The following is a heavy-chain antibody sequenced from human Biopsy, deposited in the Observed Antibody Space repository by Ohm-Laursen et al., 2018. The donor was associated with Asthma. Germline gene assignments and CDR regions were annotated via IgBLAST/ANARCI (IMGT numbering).Heavy chain of an antibody. CDR2: VNTGNGDT. V-gene: IGHV1-3*04. CDR1: GYNFINFA. Sequence: ASVKVSCKASGYNFINFAIHWVRQAPGQRLEWMGGVNTGNGDTKYSQKFQGRVTITRDTSASTAYMELRSLRSEDTATYYCARTYYDFLTGQVKDVFGVWGQGTMVIVSS. J-gene: IGHJ3*01. CDR3: ARTYYDFLTGQVKDVFGV. D-gene: IGHD3-9*01.